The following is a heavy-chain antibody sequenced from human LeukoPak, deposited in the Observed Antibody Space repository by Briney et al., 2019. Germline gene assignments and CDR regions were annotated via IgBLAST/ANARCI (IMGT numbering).Heavy chain of an antibody. D-gene: IGHD3-10*01. Sequence: SETLSLTCTVYGGSFSGYYWSWIRQPPGKGLEWIGEINHSGSTNYNPSLKSRVTISVDTSKNQFSLKLSSVTAADTAVYYCARAVGSGSFQTYYYYMDVWGKGTTVTISS. CDR1: GGSFSGYY. V-gene: IGHV4-34*01. CDR2: INHSGST. J-gene: IGHJ6*03. CDR3: ARAVGSGSFQTYYYYMDV.